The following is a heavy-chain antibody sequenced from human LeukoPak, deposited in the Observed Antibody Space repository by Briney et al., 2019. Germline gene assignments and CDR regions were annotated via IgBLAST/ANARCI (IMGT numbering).Heavy chain of an antibody. CDR2: IKSKTDGGTT. CDR1: GFTFDDYG. CDR3: NTDYKLFPRAHDY. Sequence: GGSLRLSCAASGFTFDDYGMSWVRQAPGKGLEWVGRIKSKTDGGTTDYAAPVKGRFTISRDDSKNTLYLQMNSLKTEDTAVYYCNTDYKLFPRAHDYWGQGTLVTVSS. V-gene: IGHV3-15*01. D-gene: IGHD2-21*01. J-gene: IGHJ4*02.